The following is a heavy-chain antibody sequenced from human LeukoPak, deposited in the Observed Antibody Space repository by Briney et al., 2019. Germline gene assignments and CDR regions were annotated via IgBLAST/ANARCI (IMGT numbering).Heavy chain of an antibody. CDR2: INPNSGGT. CDR3: ARMFGPLGYCSSTSCYYYYGMDV. J-gene: IGHJ6*02. Sequence: ASVKVSCKASGYNFVGYYLHWVRQAPGQGLEWMGWINPNSGGTNYAQKFQGRVTMTRDTSISTTYMELSRLRSDDTAVYYCARMFGPLGYCSSTSCYYYYGMDVWGQGTTVTVSS. D-gene: IGHD2-2*01. CDR1: GYNFVGYY. V-gene: IGHV1-2*02.